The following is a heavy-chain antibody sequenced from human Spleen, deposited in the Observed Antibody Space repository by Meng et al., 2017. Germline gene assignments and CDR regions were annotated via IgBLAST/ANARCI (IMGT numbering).Heavy chain of an antibody. CDR1: GFTFSAYA. CDR3: AKEIRPNDY. V-gene: IGHV3-23*01. J-gene: IGHJ4*02. Sequence: GESLKISCAASGFTFSAYAMTWVRQVPGKGPEWVSVIRGSGIHRSDESTYYAESVKGRFTISRDNSKNTLYLQMHSLRVEDTAIYYCAKEIRPNDYWGQGTLVTVSS. CDR2: IRGSGIHRSDEST.